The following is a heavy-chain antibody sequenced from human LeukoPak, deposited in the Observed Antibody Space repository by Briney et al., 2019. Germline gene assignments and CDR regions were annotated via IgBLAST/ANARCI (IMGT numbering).Heavy chain of an antibody. Sequence: SDTLSLPCAVSGGSISSGGYSWSWIRQPPGKGLEWFGYMYHSGSTYYNPSLKSRVPISVDRSKNQFSLKLSSVTAADTAVYYCARGADSNYDILTGYSRIYFDYWGQGTLVTVSS. CDR1: GGSISSGGYS. D-gene: IGHD3-9*01. CDR3: ARGADSNYDILTGYSRIYFDY. CDR2: MYHSGST. J-gene: IGHJ4*02. V-gene: IGHV4-30-2*01.